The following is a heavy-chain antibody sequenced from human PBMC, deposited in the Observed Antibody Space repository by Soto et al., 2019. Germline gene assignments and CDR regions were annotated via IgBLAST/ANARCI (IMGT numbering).Heavy chain of an antibody. CDR2: IVVGSGNT. CDR3: ATDKGDSYGYGNY. V-gene: IGHV1-58*01. Sequence: QMQLVQSGPEVKKPGTSVKVSCKASGFTFTNSAVQWVRQARGQRLEWIGWIVVGSGNTNYAQKFQERVTITRDMSTTTAYMELSSLSSEDTALYYCATDKGDSYGYGNYWGQGTLVTVSS. D-gene: IGHD5-18*01. J-gene: IGHJ4*02. CDR1: GFTFTNSA.